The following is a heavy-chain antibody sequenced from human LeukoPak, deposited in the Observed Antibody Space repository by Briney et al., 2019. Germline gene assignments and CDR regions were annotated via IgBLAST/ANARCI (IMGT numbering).Heavy chain of an antibody. CDR2: IYYSGST. V-gene: IGHV4-39*02. Sequence: PSETLSLTCTVSGGSISSGDYYWSWIRQPPGKGLEWIGSIYYSGSTYYNPSLKSRVTISVDTSKNQFSLKLSSVTAADTAVYYCARDGGQWLEDDAFDIWGQGTMVTVSS. J-gene: IGHJ3*02. CDR3: ARDGGQWLEDDAFDI. D-gene: IGHD6-19*01. CDR1: GGSISSGDYY.